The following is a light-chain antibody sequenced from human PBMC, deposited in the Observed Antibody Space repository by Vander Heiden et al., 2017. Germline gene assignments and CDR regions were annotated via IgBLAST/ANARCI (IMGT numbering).Light chain of an antibody. Sequence: IQLTQSPSFLSASVGDRVTITCRASQGISSYLAWYQQKPGKAPKLLMYAASTLQSGVPSRFSGSGSGTDFTLTISSLQPEDSATYYCQQLINYPLTFGGGTKVEI. CDR1: QGISSY. CDR2: AAS. V-gene: IGKV1-9*01. J-gene: IGKJ4*01. CDR3: QQLINYPLT.